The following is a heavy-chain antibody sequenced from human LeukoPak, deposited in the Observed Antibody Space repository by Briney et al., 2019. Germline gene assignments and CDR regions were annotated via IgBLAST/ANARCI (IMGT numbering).Heavy chain of an antibody. Sequence: PSETLSLTCTVSSDSMSDYYWSWIQQPVGKGLEWIGRIFTSGNTKYNPSFQSRVTMSVDTSRKQISLKMTSVTAADTAVYYCATDQPHTASFYAYWGQGTLVTVSS. V-gene: IGHV4-4*07. CDR2: IFTSGNT. CDR3: ATDQPHTASFYAY. CDR1: SDSMSDYY. D-gene: IGHD2/OR15-2a*01. J-gene: IGHJ4*02.